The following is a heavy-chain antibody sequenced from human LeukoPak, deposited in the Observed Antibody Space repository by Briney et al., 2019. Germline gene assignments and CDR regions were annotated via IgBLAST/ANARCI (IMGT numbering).Heavy chain of an antibody. V-gene: IGHV4-34*01. CDR1: GGSFSGYY. Sequence: SETLSPTCAVYGGSFSGYYWSWIRQPPGKGLEWIGEINHSGSTNYNPSLKSRVTISVDTSKNQFSLKLSSVTAADAAVYYCARGRFGYCSGGSCYSSGDYWGQGTLVTVSS. D-gene: IGHD2-15*01. J-gene: IGHJ4*02. CDR2: INHSGST. CDR3: ARGRFGYCSGGSCYSSGDY.